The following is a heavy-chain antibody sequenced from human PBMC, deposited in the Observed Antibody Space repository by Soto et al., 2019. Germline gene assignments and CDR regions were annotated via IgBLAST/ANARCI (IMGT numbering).Heavy chain of an antibody. CDR2: LNSGGTTA. V-gene: IGHV3-74*01. CDR3: ASGVPGYYAVDV. Sequence: EVQLVESGGDLVQPGGSLRLSCAASGFTFSSYWMHWVRQAPGKGLMWISRLNSGGTTAIYAVSVSGRFTISRDNAKNTLYLQVNSLSDEDKAVYYCASGVPGYYAVDVWGQGTTVTVSS. D-gene: IGHD3-16*01. J-gene: IGHJ6*02. CDR1: GFTFSSYW.